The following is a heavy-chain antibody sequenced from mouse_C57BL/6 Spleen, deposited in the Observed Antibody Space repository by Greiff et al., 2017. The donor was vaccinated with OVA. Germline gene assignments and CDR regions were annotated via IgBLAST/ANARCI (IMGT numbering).Heavy chain of an antibody. CDR1: GYTFTSYW. Sequence: QVQLQQPGAELVMPGASVKLSCKASGYTFTSYWMHWVKQRPGQGLEWIGEIDPSDSYTNYNQKFKGKSTLTVDKSSSTAYMQRSSLTSEDSAVYYCARSNSNYEGAMDYWGQGTSVTVSS. CDR2: IDPSDSYT. J-gene: IGHJ4*01. CDR3: ARSNSNYEGAMDY. V-gene: IGHV1-69*01. D-gene: IGHD2-5*01.